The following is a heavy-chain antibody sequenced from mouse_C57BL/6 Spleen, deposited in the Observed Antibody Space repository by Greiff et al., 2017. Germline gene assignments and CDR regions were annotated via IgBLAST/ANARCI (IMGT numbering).Heavy chain of an antibody. Sequence: QVQLKQSGAELVKPGASVKISCKASGYAFSSYWMNWVKQRPGKGLEWIGQIYPGDGDTNYNGKFKGKATLTAEKSSSTAYMQLSSLTSEDSAVYFCARDYDYAMDYWGQGTSVTVSS. CDR2: IYPGDGDT. CDR3: ARDYDYAMDY. V-gene: IGHV1-80*01. J-gene: IGHJ4*01. CDR1: GYAFSSYW. D-gene: IGHD1-1*01.